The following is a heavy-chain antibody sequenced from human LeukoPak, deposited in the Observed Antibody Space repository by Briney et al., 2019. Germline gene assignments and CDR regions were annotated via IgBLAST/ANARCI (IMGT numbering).Heavy chain of an antibody. V-gene: IGHV1-2*02. CDR2: INPNSGGT. D-gene: IGHD5-12*01. CDR3: ARGVATGNLGLFDY. Sequence: ASVTVSCKASGYTFTGYYMHWVRQAPGQGLEGMGWINPNSGGTNYAQKFQGRVTMTRDTSISTAYMELSRLRSDDTAVYYCARGVATGNLGLFDYWGQGTLVTVSS. CDR1: GYTFTGYY. J-gene: IGHJ4*02.